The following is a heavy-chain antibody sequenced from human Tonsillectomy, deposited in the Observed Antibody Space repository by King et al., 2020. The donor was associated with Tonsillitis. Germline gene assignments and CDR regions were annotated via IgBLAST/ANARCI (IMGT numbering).Heavy chain of an antibody. CDR2: IYHSGST. J-gene: IGHJ4*02. V-gene: IGHV4-38-2*01. CDR1: GYSISSGYY. CDR3: ARVTGIAVADDY. D-gene: IGHD6-19*01. Sequence: QLQESGPGLVKPSETLSLTFAVSGYSISSGYYWGWIRQPPGKGLEWIGSIYHSGSTYYNPSLKSRVTISVDTSKNQFSLKLSSVTAADTAVYYCARVTGIAVADDYWGQGTLVTVSS.